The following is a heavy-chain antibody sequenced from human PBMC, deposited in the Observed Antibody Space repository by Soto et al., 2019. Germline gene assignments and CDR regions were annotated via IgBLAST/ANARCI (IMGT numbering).Heavy chain of an antibody. Sequence: SETLSLTCTVSGGSISSGGYYWSWIRQHPGKGLEWIGYIYYSGSTYYNPSLKSRVTISVDTSKNQFSPKLSSVTAADTAVYYCASSTMVRGVIIYDFDYWGQGTLVTVSS. CDR1: GGSISSGGYY. J-gene: IGHJ4*02. D-gene: IGHD3-10*01. V-gene: IGHV4-31*03. CDR2: IYYSGST. CDR3: ASSTMVRGVIIYDFDY.